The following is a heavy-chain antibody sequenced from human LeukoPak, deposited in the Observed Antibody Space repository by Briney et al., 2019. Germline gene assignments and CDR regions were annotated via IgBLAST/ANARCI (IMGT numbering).Heavy chain of an antibody. J-gene: IGHJ4*02. CDR2: IYYSGST. CDR3: ARAGLTVVTRDFDY. CDR1: GGSVSSGSYY. V-gene: IGHV4-61*01. D-gene: IGHD4-23*01. Sequence: SETLSLTCTVSGGSVSSGSYYWSWIRQPPGKGLEWIGYIYYSGSTNYNPSPKSRVTISVDTSKNQFSLKLSSVTAADTAVYYCARAGLTVVTRDFDYWGQGTLVTVSS.